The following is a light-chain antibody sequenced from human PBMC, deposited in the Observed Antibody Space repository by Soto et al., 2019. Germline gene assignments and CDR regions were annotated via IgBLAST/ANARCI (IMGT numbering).Light chain of an antibody. CDR1: SSDVGGYNS. CDR3: SSYTSSSTPCV. Sequence: QSELTQPASVSGSAGQSITISCTGTSSDVGGYNSVSWYQQHPGKAPKLMLYEVSNRPSGVSNRFSGSKSGSTASLTISGLQAEDEADYYCSSYTSSSTPCVFGTGTKVTVL. V-gene: IGLV2-14*01. CDR2: EVS. J-gene: IGLJ1*01.